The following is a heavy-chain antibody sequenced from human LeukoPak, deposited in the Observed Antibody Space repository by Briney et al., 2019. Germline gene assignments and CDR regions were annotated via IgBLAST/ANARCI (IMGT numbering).Heavy chain of an antibody. CDR1: GFTFSKSA. CDR2: IRSDGNKK. Sequence: GGSLRLSCAVSGFTFSKSAMHWVRQAPTKGLEGVAFIRSDGNKKYYAHSVKGRFTISRDTSKNTLYLEMSSQSVDDTADYYCAKGLGAYYYGSVLDYWGRGTRVTVSS. CDR3: AKGLGAYYYGSVLDY. V-gene: IGHV3-30*02. D-gene: IGHD3-10*01. J-gene: IGHJ4*01.